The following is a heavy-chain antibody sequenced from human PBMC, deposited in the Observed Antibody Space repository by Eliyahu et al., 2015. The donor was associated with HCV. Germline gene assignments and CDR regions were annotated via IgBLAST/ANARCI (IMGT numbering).Heavy chain of an antibody. CDR3: ARDSRFCSGGSCWSYSYYYMDV. Sequence: QVQLVQSGAEVKKPGASLKVSCKGSGYTFTSYGISWVRQAPGQGLEWMGWISIYNGDTEYAQTFQGRVTMTTDTSTSTAYMELGSLRSDDTAIYFCARDSRFCSGGSCWSYSYYYMDVWGKGTMVTVSS. CDR1: GYTFTSYG. V-gene: IGHV1-18*01. J-gene: IGHJ6*03. D-gene: IGHD2-15*01. CDR2: ISIYNGDT.